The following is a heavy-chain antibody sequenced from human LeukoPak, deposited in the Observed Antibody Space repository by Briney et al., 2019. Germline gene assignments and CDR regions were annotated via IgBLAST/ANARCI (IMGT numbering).Heavy chain of an antibody. J-gene: IGHJ4*02. V-gene: IGHV3-7*01. D-gene: IGHD1-26*01. CDR3: ARDQSGSLDY. CDR1: GFTFSNTW. CDR2: MNQDSKTK. Sequence: GGSLRLSCATSGFTFSNTWMAWVRQAPGKGLEWVANMNQDSKTKQYVDSVKGQFPISRDNAKNPLFLQMSSLTVEDTGIYYCARDQSGSLDYWGQGTLVTVSS.